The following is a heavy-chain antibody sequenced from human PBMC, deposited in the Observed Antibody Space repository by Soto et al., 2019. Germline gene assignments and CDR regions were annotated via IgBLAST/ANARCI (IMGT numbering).Heavy chain of an antibody. CDR3: ARHYRSSGDAFDI. J-gene: IGHJ3*02. D-gene: IGHD6-6*01. V-gene: IGHV5-51*01. CDR1: GYSFTSYW. Sequence: CSGSGYSFTSYWIGWVRQMPGKGLEWMGIIYPGDSDTRYSPSFQGQVTISADKSISTAYLQWSSLKASDTAMYYCARHYRSSGDAFDIWGQGTMVTVSS. CDR2: IYPGDSDT.